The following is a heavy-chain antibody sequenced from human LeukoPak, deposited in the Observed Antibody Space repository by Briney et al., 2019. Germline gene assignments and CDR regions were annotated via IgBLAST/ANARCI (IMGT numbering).Heavy chain of an antibody. CDR1: GYTFSNFG. CDR3: ARDGASTDDY. V-gene: IGHV1-18*01. J-gene: IGHJ4*02. Sequence: ASVKVSCKASGYTFSNFGISWVRQAPGQGLEWMGWISGNNDNPNYGQKFQGRLTVTTDSSTNTAYMELRNLRSDDTAVYYCARDGASTDDYWGQGTLVTVSS. D-gene: IGHD2-2*01. CDR2: ISGNNDNP.